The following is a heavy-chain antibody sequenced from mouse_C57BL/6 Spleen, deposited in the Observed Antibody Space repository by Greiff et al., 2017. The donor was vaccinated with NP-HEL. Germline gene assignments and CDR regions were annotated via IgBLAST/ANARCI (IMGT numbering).Heavy chain of an antibody. CDR2: IRNKANNHAT. D-gene: IGHD1-1*01. V-gene: IGHV6-6*01. Sequence: EVQLVESGGGLVQPGGSMKLSCAASGFTFSDAWMDWVRQSPEKGLEWVAEIRNKANNHATYYAESVKGRFTISRDDSKSSVYLQMNSLRAEDTGIYYCTRRLYYDGSYYAMDYWGQGTSVTVSS. CDR3: TRRLYYDGSYYAMDY. CDR1: GFTFSDAW. J-gene: IGHJ4*01.